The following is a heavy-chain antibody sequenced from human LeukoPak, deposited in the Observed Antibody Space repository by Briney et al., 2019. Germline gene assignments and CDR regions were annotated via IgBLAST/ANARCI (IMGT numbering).Heavy chain of an antibody. V-gene: IGHV4-30-4*01. J-gene: IGHJ4*02. CDR3: ARGAYSYGYYTRFDY. Sequence: PSQTLSLTCTVSGGSISSGVYYWSWIRQPPGKGLEWIGYIYYTGSSYYNPSLKSRVTISVDTSKNQFSLKLNSVTAADTAVYYCARGAYSYGYYTRFDYWGQGTLVTVSS. CDR1: GGSISSGVYY. D-gene: IGHD5-18*01. CDR2: IYYTGSS.